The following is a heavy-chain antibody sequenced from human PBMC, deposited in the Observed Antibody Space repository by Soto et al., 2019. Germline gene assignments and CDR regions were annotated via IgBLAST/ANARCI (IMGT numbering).Heavy chain of an antibody. V-gene: IGHV4-59*01. CDR2: IYYSGST. CDR3: AREGITMISGAFDI. CDR1: GGSISSYY. J-gene: IGHJ3*02. D-gene: IGHD3-22*01. Sequence: QVQLQYSGPGLVKPSETLSLTCTVSGGSISSYYWSWIRQPPGKGLEWIGYIYYSGSTNYNPSLKSRVTISVDTSKNQFSLKLSSVTAADTAVYYCAREGITMISGAFDIWGQGTMVTVS.